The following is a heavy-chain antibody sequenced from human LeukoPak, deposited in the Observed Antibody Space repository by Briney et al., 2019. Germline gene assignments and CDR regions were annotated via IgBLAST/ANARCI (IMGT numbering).Heavy chain of an antibody. CDR2: ISAYNGNT. D-gene: IGHD6-13*01. J-gene: IGHJ5*02. V-gene: IGHV1-18*01. Sequence: GASVKVSCKASGYTFTSYDINWVRQAPGQGLEWMGWISAYNGNTNYAQKLQGRVTMTTDTSTSTAYMELRSLRSDDTAVYYCARDSPASGIAPTFDPWGQGTLVTVSS. CDR3: ARDSPASGIAPTFDP. CDR1: GYTFTSYD.